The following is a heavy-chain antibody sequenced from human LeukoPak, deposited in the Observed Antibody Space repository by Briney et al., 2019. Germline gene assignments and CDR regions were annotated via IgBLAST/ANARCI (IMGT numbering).Heavy chain of an antibody. J-gene: IGHJ5*02. CDR2: INPNSGGT. CDR1: GYTFTGYY. V-gene: IGHV1-2*02. Sequence: ASVKVSCKASGYTFTGYYMHWVRQAPGQGLEWMGWINPNSGGTNYAQKFQGRVTMTRDTSISTAYMELSRLRSDDTAVYYCARDGGQSYDLLTGYYNNDWFDPWGQGTLVTVSS. CDR3: ARDGGQSYDLLTGYYNNDWFDP. D-gene: IGHD3-9*01.